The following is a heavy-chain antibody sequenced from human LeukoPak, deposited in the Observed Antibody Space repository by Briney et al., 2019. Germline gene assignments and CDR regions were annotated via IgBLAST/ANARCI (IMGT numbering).Heavy chain of an antibody. D-gene: IGHD6-13*01. CDR3: ASPYSSSWYYFDY. J-gene: IGHJ4*02. CDR1: GFTFSSYE. CDR2: ISGSGSTI. V-gene: IGHV3-48*03. Sequence: GGSLRLSCAASGFTFSSYEMNWVRQAPGKGLEWVSYISGSGSTIYYADSVKGRFTISRDNSKNTLYLQMNSLRAEDTAVYYCASPYSSSWYYFDYWGQGTLVTVSS.